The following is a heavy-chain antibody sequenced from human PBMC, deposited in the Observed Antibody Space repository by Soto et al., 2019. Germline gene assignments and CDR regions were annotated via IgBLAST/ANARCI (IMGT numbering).Heavy chain of an antibody. D-gene: IGHD2-15*01. CDR3: ARARAYCSGGSCPTGGYYYYMDV. CDR1: GGSISSYY. CDR2: IYYSGST. V-gene: IGHV4-59*01. J-gene: IGHJ6*03. Sequence: SETLSLTCTVSGGSISSYYWSWIRQPPGKGLEWIGYIYYSGSTNYNPSLKSRVTISVDTSKNQFSLKLGSVTAADTAVYYCARARAYCSGGSCPTGGYYYYMDVWGKGTTVTVSS.